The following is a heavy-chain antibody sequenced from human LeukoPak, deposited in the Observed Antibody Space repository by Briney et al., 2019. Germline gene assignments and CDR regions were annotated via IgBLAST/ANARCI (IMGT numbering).Heavy chain of an antibody. CDR3: ARGRGYSRVWCGLDI. Sequence: QSGGSLRLSCAASGFTFSSYVKNWVRQAPGKGLEWVSYIDSSGSTINYADSVKGRFTISRDNAKNSLYVQRNSLRAEDTAVYYCARGRGYSRVWCGLDIWGQGTMVTVSS. CDR2: IDSSGSTI. J-gene: IGHJ3*02. D-gene: IGHD6-19*01. CDR1: GFTFSSYV. V-gene: IGHV3-48*03.